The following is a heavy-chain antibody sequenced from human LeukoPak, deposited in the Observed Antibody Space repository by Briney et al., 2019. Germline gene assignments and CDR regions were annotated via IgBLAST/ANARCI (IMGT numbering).Heavy chain of an antibody. J-gene: IGHJ4*02. D-gene: IGHD3-10*01. CDR1: GYSFTSYG. CDR3: ARDLGNYFHF. CDR2: ISAHNGNT. V-gene: IGHV1-18*01. Sequence: ASVMVSCKASGYSFTSYGISWVRQAPGQGLEWMGWISAHNGNTKYAQEVQGRVTMTTDTSTSTAYMEMRSLRSDDTAVYYCARDLGNYFHFWGQGTLVTVSS.